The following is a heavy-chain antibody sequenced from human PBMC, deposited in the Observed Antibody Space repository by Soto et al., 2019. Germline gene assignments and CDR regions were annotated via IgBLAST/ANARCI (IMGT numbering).Heavy chain of an antibody. Sequence: GGSLRLSCAASGFTFSGYNMNWVRQAPGKGLEWVAVIWYDRSNKYYADSVKGRFTISRDNSKNTLYLQMNSLRAEDTAVYYCARVRAPATNVVYGMDVWGQGTTVTVSS. CDR3: ARVRAPATNVVYGMDV. D-gene: IGHD1-26*01. J-gene: IGHJ6*02. CDR2: IWYDRSNK. V-gene: IGHV3-33*08. CDR1: GFTFSGYN.